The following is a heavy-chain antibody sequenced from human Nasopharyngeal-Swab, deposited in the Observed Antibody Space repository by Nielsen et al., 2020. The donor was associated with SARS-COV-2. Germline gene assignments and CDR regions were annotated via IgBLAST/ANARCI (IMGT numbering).Heavy chain of an antibody. J-gene: IGHJ3*02. V-gene: IGHV3-23*01. Sequence: GALKISCAASGFTFITYAMNWVRQAPGKGLEWVSAISGSGGSTYYADSVKGRFTISRDNSKNTVYLQLNSLRAGDTAIYYCAKDLSGQWLRGAFHIWGQGTMVTVSS. CDR1: GFTFITYA. D-gene: IGHD6-19*01. CDR2: ISGSGGST. CDR3: AKDLSGQWLRGAFHI.